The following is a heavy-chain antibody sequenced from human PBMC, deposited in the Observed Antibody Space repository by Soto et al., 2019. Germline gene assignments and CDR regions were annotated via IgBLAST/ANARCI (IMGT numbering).Heavy chain of an antibody. J-gene: IGHJ4*02. Sequence: GASVKVSCKASGYTFRDYYMHWIRQAPGQGPEWMGWIHAKSGTTNYAQNFQGRVTLTRDTSISTAYMQLSRLTSDDTAVYFCARGGVTVFGVVDYWGQGTQVTVSS. CDR2: IHAKSGTT. CDR1: GYTFRDYY. D-gene: IGHD3-3*01. V-gene: IGHV1-2*02. CDR3: ARGGVTVFGVVDY.